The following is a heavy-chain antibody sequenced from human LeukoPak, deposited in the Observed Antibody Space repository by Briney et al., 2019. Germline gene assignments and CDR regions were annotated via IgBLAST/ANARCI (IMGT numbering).Heavy chain of an antibody. V-gene: IGHV4-59*01. J-gene: IGHJ5*02. D-gene: IGHD3-10*01. Sequence: SETLSLTSTDSGGSISSYYWSWIRQPPGKGLEWIRYIYYSGSTNYNPSLKSRVTISVDTSKNQFSLKLSSVTAADTAVYYCARTFGSGSYDFDPWGQGTLVTVSS. CDR3: ARTFGSGSYDFDP. CDR2: IYYSGST. CDR1: GGSISSYY.